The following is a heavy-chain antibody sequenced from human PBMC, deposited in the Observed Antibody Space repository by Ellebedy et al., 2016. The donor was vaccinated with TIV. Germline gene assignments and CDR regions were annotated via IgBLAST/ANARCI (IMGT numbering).Heavy chain of an antibody. CDR2: INHSGST. V-gene: IGHV4-34*01. Sequence: MPSETLSLTCAVSGGSFSGYYWSWIRQPPGKGLEWIGEINHSGSTNYNPSLKSRVTISVDTSKNQFSLKLSSVTAADTAVYYCARPGLATVVTRIKYFQHWGQGTLVTVSS. D-gene: IGHD4-23*01. J-gene: IGHJ1*01. CDR1: GGSFSGYY. CDR3: ARPGLATVVTRIKYFQH.